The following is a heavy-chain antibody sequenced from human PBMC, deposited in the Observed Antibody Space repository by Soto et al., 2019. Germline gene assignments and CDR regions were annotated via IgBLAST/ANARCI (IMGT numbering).Heavy chain of an antibody. CDR3: ATLVVVVAVRYFDY. CDR2: INHSGST. CDR1: GGSFSGYY. D-gene: IGHD2-15*01. J-gene: IGHJ4*02. Sequence: SETLSLTCAVYGGSFSGYYWSWIRQPPGKGLEWIGEINHSGSTNYNLSLKSRVTISVDTSKNQFSLKLSSVTAADTAVYYCATLVVVVAVRYFDYWGQGTLVTVSS. V-gene: IGHV4-34*01.